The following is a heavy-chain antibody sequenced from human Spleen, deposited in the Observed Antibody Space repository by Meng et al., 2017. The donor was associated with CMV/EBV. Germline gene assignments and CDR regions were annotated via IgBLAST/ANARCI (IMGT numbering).Heavy chain of an antibody. D-gene: IGHD5-24*01. CDR3: ARDGDGYPTNY. CDR2: INHSGST. V-gene: IGHV4-34*01. CDR1: GGSFRGYY. Sequence: QWQATQGGEGRSTPSETLPLSFAVYGGSFRGYYWSWIRPPPGKGLELIGEINHSGSTHYNPSLKSRVTISVDTSKNQFSLKLSSVTAADTAVYYCARDGDGYPTNYWGQGTLVTVSS. J-gene: IGHJ4*02.